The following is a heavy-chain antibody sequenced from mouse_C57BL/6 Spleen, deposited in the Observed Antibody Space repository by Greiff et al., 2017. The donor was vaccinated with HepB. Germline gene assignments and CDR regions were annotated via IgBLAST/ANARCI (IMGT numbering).Heavy chain of an antibody. D-gene: IGHD2-4*01. V-gene: IGHV1-50*01. Sequence: VQLKQPGAELVKPGASVKLSCKASGYTFTSYWMQWVKQRPGQGLEWIGEIDPSDSYTNYNQKFKGKATLTVDTSSSTAYMQLSSLTSEDSAVYYCARRDYDDYAMDYWGQGTSVTVSS. J-gene: IGHJ4*01. CDR3: ARRDYDDYAMDY. CDR1: GYTFTSYW. CDR2: IDPSDSYT.